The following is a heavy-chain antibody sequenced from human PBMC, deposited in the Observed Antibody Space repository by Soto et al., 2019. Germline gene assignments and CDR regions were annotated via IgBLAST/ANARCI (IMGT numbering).Heavy chain of an antibody. CDR1: GFSLSTTGVG. D-gene: IGHD3-16*01. V-gene: IGHV2-5*02. Sequence: QITLKESGPTLVRPTQTLTLTCTFSGFSLSTTGVGVGWIRQPPGKALEWLALIYWDDDKRYSPSLKSRLTITTDTSQNDPTRTITNLNPATTASYNHTHRISEIGPERVRTILYRPWGEGT. J-gene: IGHJ5*02. CDR3: THRISEIGPERVRTILYRP. CDR2: IYWDDDK.